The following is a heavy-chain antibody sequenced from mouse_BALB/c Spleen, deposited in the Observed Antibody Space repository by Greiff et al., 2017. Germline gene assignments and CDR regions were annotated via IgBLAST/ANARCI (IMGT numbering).Heavy chain of an antibody. CDR2: IDPFNGGT. D-gene: IGHD1-1*02. CDR3: AIPWSGDAMDY. CDR1: GYSFTSYY. V-gene: IGHV1S135*01. Sequence: EVQLQQSGPELMKPGASVKISCKASGYSFTSYYMHWVKQSHGKSLEWIGYIDPFNGGTSYNQKFKGKATLTVDKSSSTAYMHLSSLTSEDSAVYYCAIPWSGDAMDYWGQGTSVTVSS. J-gene: IGHJ4*01.